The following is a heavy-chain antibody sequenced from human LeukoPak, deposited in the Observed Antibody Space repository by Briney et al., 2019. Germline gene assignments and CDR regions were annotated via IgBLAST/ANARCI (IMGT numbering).Heavy chain of an antibody. V-gene: IGHV1-2*02. CDR3: AREATAMVTFDY. CDR2: INPNSGGT. J-gene: IGHJ4*02. D-gene: IGHD5-18*01. CDR1: GYTLTGYY. Sequence: ASVKVSCKASGYTLTGYYMHWVRQAPGQGLEWMGWINPNSGGTNYAQKFQGRVTMTRDTSISTAYMELSRLRSDDTAVYYCAREATAMVTFDYWGQGTLVTVSS.